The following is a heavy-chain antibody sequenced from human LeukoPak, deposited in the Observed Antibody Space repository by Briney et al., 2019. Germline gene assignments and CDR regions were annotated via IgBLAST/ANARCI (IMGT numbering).Heavy chain of an antibody. CDR2: INWNGGST. CDR1: GFTFDDYG. J-gene: IGHJ3*02. CDR3: ARGDSSGYYYDAFDI. Sequence: GGSLRPSCAASGFTFDDYGMSWVRQAPGKGLEWVSGINWNGGSTGYADSVKGRFTISRDNAKNSLYLQMNSLRAEDTALYHCARGDSSGYYYDAFDIWGQGTMVTVSS. V-gene: IGHV3-20*01. D-gene: IGHD3-22*01.